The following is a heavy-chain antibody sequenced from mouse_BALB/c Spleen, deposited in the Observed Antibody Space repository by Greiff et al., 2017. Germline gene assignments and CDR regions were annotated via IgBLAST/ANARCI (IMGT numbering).Heavy chain of an antibody. CDR1: GYAFSSYW. D-gene: IGHD1-2*01. CDR2: IYPGDGDT. CDR3: ARSPTAYWYFDV. J-gene: IGHJ1*01. V-gene: IGHV1-80*01. Sequence: VQLQQSGAELVRPGSSVKISCKASGYAFSSYWMNWVKQRPGQGLEWIGQIYPGDGDTNYNGKFKGKATLTADKSSSTAYMQLSSLTSEDSAVYFCARSPTAYWYFDVWGAGTTVTVSS.